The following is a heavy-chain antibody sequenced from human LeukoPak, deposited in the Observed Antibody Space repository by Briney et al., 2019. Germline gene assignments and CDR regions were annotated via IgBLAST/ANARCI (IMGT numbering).Heavy chain of an antibody. CDR3: ARAYGDQGV. Sequence: MSSETLSLTCAVYGGSFSGYYWSWIRQPPGKGLEWIGEINHSGSTNYNPSLKSRVTISVDTSKNQFSLKLSSVTAADTAVYYCARAYGDQGVWGQGTLVTVSS. CDR2: INHSGST. J-gene: IGHJ4*02. V-gene: IGHV4-34*01. CDR1: GGSFSGYY. D-gene: IGHD4-17*01.